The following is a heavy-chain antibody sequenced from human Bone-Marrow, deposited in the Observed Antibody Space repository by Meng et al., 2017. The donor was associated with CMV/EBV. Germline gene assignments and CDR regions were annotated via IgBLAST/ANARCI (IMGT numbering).Heavy chain of an antibody. D-gene: IGHD1-26*01. CDR1: GGSISSSSYY. CDR2: MYYTGST. CDR3: ARIVGATRSDWFDP. V-gene: IGHV4-39*01. Sequence: SETLSLTCTVSGGSISSSSYYWGWIRQPPGKGLEWIGSMYYTGSTYHNPSLKSRVTISVDTTKNQFSLKLSSVTAADTAVYYCARIVGATRSDWFDPWGQGTRVTVSS. J-gene: IGHJ5*02.